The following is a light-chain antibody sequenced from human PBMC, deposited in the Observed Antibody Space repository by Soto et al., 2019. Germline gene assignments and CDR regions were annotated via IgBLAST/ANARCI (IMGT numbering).Light chain of an antibody. J-gene: IGLJ2*01. V-gene: IGLV2-14*01. CDR2: EVS. CDR1: SSDVGGHNY. CDR3: SSYTSGSTLVV. Sequence: QSAPTQPASVSGSPGQSITISCTGTSSDVGGHNYVSWYQQHPGKAPKLMIYEVSNRPSGVSNRFSGSKSGNTASLTISGLQAEDEADYYCSSYTSGSTLVVFGGGTKLTVL.